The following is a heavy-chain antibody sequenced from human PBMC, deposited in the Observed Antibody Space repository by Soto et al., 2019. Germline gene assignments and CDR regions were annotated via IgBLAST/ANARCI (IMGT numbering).Heavy chain of an antibody. J-gene: IGHJ4*02. Sequence: GGSLRLSCAGSGFTFSDYYMTWIRQAPGKGLEWVSYINTLSSAIYYADSVKGRFTISRDNGKNSLYLQMNSLRAEDTAVYYCARRLQWQLRPLDSWGRGTLVTVSS. V-gene: IGHV3-11*01. CDR1: GFTFSDYY. D-gene: IGHD6-19*01. CDR3: ARRLQWQLRPLDS. CDR2: INTLSSAI.